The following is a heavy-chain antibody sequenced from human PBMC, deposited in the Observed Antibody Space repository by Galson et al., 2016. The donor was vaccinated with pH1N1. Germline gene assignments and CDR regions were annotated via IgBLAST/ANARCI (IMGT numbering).Heavy chain of an antibody. Sequence: PALVKPTQTLTLTCTFSGFSLSTRGMCVSWIRQPPGKALEWLALIDWDDDKYYSTSLKTRLTISKDTSKNQVVLTMTNMDPVDTATYYCARMAYGDCRGDFDYWGQGTLVTVSS. D-gene: IGHD4-17*01. CDR3: ARMAYGDCRGDFDY. CDR1: GFSLSTRGMC. V-gene: IGHV2-70*01. CDR2: IDWDDDK. J-gene: IGHJ4*02.